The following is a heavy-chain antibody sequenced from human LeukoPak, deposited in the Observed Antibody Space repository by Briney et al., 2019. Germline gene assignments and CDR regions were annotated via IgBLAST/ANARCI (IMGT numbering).Heavy chain of an antibody. CDR3: ARRDDAFDI. CDR2: IYTSGST. Sequence: SETLSLTCTVSGGSISSYYWSWIRQPPGKGLEWIGYIYTSGSTNYNPSLKSRVTMSVDTSKNQFSLKLSSVTAADTAVYYCARRDDAFDIWGQGTMVTVSS. J-gene: IGHJ3*02. V-gene: IGHV4-4*09. CDR1: GGSISSYY.